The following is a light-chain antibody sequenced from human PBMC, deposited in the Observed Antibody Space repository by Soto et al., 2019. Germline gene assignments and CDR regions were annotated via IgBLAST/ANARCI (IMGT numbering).Light chain of an antibody. V-gene: IGKV1-33*01. CDR2: DAS. CDR1: QDISKY. J-gene: IGKJ4*01. CDR3: QQYGNLPLT. Sequence: DIQMTQSPSSLPASVGDRVTITCQASQDISKYLNWFQQKPGRAPKLLIYDASNLETGVPSRFRGTGSGTHFTFTITSLQREDFATYFCQQYGNLPLTFGGGTKVDIK.